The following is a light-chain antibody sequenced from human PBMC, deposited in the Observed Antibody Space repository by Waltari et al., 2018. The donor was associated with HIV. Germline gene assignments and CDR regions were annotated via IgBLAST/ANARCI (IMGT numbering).Light chain of an antibody. CDR1: PSVLYRPNNKNY. CDR2: WAY. J-gene: IGKJ1*01. V-gene: IGKV4-1*01. CDR3: RQYLSPPPA. Sequence: DAVLTQSPDSLAVSLGERATINCKSPPSVLYRPNNKNYTAWYQQRPGQAPKLLVSWAYAREAVVSDRVTGSESGTNFTHTITSLKTEDVAVYFCRQYLSPPPALGQGTKVQAK.